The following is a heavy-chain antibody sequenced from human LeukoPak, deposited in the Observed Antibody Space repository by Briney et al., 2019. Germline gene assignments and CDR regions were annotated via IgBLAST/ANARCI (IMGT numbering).Heavy chain of an antibody. CDR1: GGSTSSGGYF. V-gene: IGHV4-61*09. CDR3: ARGRRRDRDGYKSPGSWFDS. CDR2: IYGSGNT. J-gene: IGHJ5*01. D-gene: IGHD5-24*01. Sequence: SQTLSLTCTVSGGSTSSGGYFWTWTRQPAGKGLDWIGHIYGSGNTNYNPSLWSRVTISVDTSKNEFSLKLSSVTASDTAVYFCARGRRRDRDGYKSPGSWFDSWGQGTLVTVSS.